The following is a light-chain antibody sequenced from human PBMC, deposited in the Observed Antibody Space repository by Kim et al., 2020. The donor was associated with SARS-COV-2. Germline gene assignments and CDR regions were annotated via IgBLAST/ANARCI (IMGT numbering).Light chain of an antibody. Sequence: SAAVGERVTITCRASQDIRNDLGWYQQNPGRAPKRLIYGASSLQSGVPSRFSGSGSGTEFTLTISSVQPEDFATYFCLQHSTYPITFGQGTRLEI. CDR3: LQHSTYPIT. CDR1: QDIRND. CDR2: GAS. J-gene: IGKJ5*01. V-gene: IGKV1-17*01.